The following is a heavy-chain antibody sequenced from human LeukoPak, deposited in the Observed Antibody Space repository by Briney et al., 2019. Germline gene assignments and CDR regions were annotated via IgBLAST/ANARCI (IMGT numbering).Heavy chain of an antibody. V-gene: IGHV1-18*01. CDR1: GYTFTSYG. Sequence: PEASVEVSCKASGYTFTSYGISWVRQAPGQGLEWMGWISAYNGNTNYAQKLQGRVTMTTDTSTSTAYMELRSLRSDYTAVHYSARARSDHGSGSYRLSGPTDYWGQGTLVTVSS. D-gene: IGHD3-10*01. J-gene: IGHJ4*02. CDR3: ARARSDHGSGSYRLSGPTDY. CDR2: ISAYNGNT.